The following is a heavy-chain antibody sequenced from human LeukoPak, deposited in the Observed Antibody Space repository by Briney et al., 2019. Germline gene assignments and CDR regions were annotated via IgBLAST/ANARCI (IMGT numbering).Heavy chain of an antibody. CDR1: GFTFSSYS. CDR3: AVSYGSGSSDY. J-gene: IGHJ4*02. CDR2: ISSSSSYI. V-gene: IGHV3-21*04. Sequence: GGSLRLSCAASGFTFSSYSMNWVCQAPGKGLEWVSSISSSSSYIYYADSVKGRFTISRDNAKNSLYLQMNSLRAEDTAVYYCAVSYGSGSSDYWGQGTLVTVSS. D-gene: IGHD3-10*01.